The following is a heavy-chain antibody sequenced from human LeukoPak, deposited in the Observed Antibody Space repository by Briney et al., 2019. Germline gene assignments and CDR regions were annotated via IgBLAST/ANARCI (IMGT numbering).Heavy chain of an antibody. J-gene: IGHJ4*02. CDR3: ARDRDDYFDY. CDR2: IYSGGST. V-gene: IGHV3-53*01. D-gene: IGHD3-10*01. CDR1: GFTVSSNY. Sequence: GGSLRLSCAASGFTVSSNYMNWVRQAPGKGLEWVSVIYSGGSTYYADSVKGRFTISRDNSKNTLYLQMNSLRAEDTALYYCARDRDDYFDYWGQGTLVTVSS.